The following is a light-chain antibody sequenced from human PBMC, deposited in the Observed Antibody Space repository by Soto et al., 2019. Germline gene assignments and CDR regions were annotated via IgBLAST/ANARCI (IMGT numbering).Light chain of an antibody. V-gene: IGLV3-25*03. J-gene: IGLJ2*01. CDR1: ALPKQY. Sequence: SYELTQPPSVSVSPGQTARITCSGDALPKQYAYWYQQKPGQAPLLVIYKDSERPSGIPERFSGSSSGTTVTLTISGVQAEDEADYYCQSGDNSYTYVLFGGGTKLTVL. CDR2: KDS. CDR3: QSGDNSYTYVL.